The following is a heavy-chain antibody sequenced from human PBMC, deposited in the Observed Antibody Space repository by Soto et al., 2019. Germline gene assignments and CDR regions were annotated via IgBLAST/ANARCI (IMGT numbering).Heavy chain of an antibody. V-gene: IGHV3-7*01. J-gene: IGHJ6*03. D-gene: IGHD3-10*01. Sequence: GGSLRLSCAASGFTFSSYWMSWVRQAPGKGLEWVANIKQDGSEKYYVDSVKGRFTISRDNAKNSLYLQMNSLRAEDTAVYYCARGGSGSYFASWYYYYYMDVWGKGTTVTVSS. CDR3: ARGGSGSYFASWYYYYYMDV. CDR2: IKQDGSEK. CDR1: GFTFSSYW.